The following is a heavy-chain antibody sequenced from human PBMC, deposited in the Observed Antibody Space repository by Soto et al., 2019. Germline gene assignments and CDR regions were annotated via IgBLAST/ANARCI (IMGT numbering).Heavy chain of an antibody. CDR1: GYSFTSYW. V-gene: IGHV5-51*01. CDR3: ARHALIAAAGLDY. J-gene: IGHJ4*02. Sequence: GESLKLSFKGSGYSFTSYWIGWVRPMPGKGLEWMGIIYPGDSDTRYSPSFQGQVTISADKSISTAYLQWSSLKASDTTMYYCARHALIAAAGLDYWGQGTLVTVSS. D-gene: IGHD6-13*01. CDR2: IYPGDSDT.